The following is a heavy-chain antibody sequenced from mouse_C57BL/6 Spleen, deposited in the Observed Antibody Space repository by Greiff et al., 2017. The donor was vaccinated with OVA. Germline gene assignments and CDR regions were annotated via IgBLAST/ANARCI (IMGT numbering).Heavy chain of an antibody. CDR3: ARGGDWDAWFAY. J-gene: IGHJ3*01. Sequence: VQLQQSGAELARPGASVKMSCKASGYTFTSYTMHWVKQRPGPGLAWIGYINPSSGYTKYNQKFKDKATLTADKSSSTAYMQLSSLTSEDYAVYYCARGGDWDAWFAYWGQGTLVTVSA. CDR2: INPSSGYT. D-gene: IGHD4-1*01. V-gene: IGHV1-4*01. CDR1: GYTFTSYT.